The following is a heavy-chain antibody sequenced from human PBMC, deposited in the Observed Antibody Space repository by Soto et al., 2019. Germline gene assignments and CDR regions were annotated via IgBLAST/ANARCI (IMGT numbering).Heavy chain of an antibody. Sequence: PSETLSLTCTVSGGSISSGGYYWSWIRQHPGKGLEWIGYIYYSGSTYYNPSLKSRVTISVDTSKNQFSLKLSSVTAADTAVYYCARSADYYDSSGYYGFDYWGQGTLVTVSS. CDR3: ARSADYYDSSGYYGFDY. V-gene: IGHV4-31*03. CDR2: IYYSGST. D-gene: IGHD3-22*01. CDR1: GGSISSGGYY. J-gene: IGHJ4*02.